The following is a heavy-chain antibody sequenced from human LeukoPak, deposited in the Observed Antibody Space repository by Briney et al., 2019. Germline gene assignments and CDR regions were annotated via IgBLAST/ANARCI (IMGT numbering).Heavy chain of an antibody. Sequence: ASVKVSCKASGYTFTSYGISWVRQAPGQGVEWMGWISAYNGNTNYAQKLQGRVTMTTDTSTSTAYMELRSLRSDDTAVYYCARLDRSHPNYDSSGYYRFDPWGQGTLVTVSS. D-gene: IGHD3-22*01. CDR1: GYTFTSYG. CDR2: ISAYNGNT. V-gene: IGHV1-18*01. J-gene: IGHJ5*02. CDR3: ARLDRSHPNYDSSGYYRFDP.